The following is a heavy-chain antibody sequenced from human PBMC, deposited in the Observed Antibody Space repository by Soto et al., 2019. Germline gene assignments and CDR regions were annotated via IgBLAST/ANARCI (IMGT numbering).Heavy chain of an antibody. Sequence: GESLKISCKGSGYSFTSYWISWVRQMPGKGLEWVGRIDPSDSYTNYSPSFQGHVTISADKSISTAYLQWSSLKASDTAMYYCARVDSSSSPYFDYWGQGTLVTVSS. CDR3: ARVDSSSSPYFDY. D-gene: IGHD6-6*01. CDR1: GYSFTSYW. CDR2: IDPSDSYT. J-gene: IGHJ4*02. V-gene: IGHV5-10-1*01.